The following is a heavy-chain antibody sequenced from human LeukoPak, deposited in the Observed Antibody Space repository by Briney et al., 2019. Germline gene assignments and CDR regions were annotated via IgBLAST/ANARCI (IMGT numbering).Heavy chain of an antibody. D-gene: IGHD4-11*01. Sequence: PSETLSLTCTVSGGSISNISYYWGWIRQPPGKGLEWIGEINHSGSTNYNPSLKSRFTISVDTSMNQFSLKLSSVTAADTAVYYCARIRPRGGYSCWGQGTLVTVSS. CDR2: INHSGST. V-gene: IGHV4-39*07. J-gene: IGHJ4*02. CDR1: GGSISNISYY. CDR3: ARIRPRGGYSC.